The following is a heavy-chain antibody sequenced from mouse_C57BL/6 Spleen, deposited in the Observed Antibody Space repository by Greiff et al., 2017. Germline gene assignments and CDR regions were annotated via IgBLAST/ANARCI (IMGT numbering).Heavy chain of an antibody. V-gene: IGHV1-26*01. D-gene: IGHD3-2*02. CDR3: AREDSSGWFAY. CDR1: GYTFTDYY. Sequence: EVQLQQSGPELVKPGASVKISCKASGYTFTDYYMNWVKQSHGKSLEWIGDINPYNGGTSYNQKFKGKATLTVDKSSSTAYMELNSLTSEDSAVYYCAREDSSGWFAYWGQGTLVTVSA. J-gene: IGHJ3*01. CDR2: INPYNGGT.